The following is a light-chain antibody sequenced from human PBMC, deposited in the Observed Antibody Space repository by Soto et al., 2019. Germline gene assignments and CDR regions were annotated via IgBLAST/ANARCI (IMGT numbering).Light chain of an antibody. Sequence: AMRSTQSPASFSSSTGDRVTITCLSSQGISSYLAWYQQKPGKAPKLLIYAASTLQSGVPSRFSGSGSGTDFTLTISCLQSEDFATYYCQQYYSYPRTFGQGTKVDIK. V-gene: IGKV1-8*01. J-gene: IGKJ1*01. CDR1: QGISSY. CDR3: QQYYSYPRT. CDR2: AAS.